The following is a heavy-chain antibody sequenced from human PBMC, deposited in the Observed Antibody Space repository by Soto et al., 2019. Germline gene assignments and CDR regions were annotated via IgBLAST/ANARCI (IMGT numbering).Heavy chain of an antibody. D-gene: IGHD6-13*01. J-gene: IGHJ3*02. V-gene: IGHV3-7*05. CDR1: GFSFASSW. CDR2: INKDGSKI. Sequence: EVQLVESGGDLVQPGGSLRLSCAASGFSFASSWMTWVRQAPGKGLEWVANINKDGSKINYLDSVRGRFTVSRDNAKNSLYLEMNSLRADVTALYYCARDVSPGSSSLYLDAFDIWGQGTMVTVSS. CDR3: ARDVSPGSSSLYLDAFDI.